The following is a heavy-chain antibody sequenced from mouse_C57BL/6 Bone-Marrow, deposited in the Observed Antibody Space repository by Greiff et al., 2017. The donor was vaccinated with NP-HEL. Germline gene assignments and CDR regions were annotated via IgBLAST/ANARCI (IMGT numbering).Heavy chain of an antibody. CDR1: GFTFSDYY. V-gene: IGHV5-16*01. Sequence: EVQLVESEGGLVQPGSSMKLSCTASGFTFSDYYMAWVRQVPEKGLEWVANINYDGSSTYYLDSLKSRFIISRDNAKNILYLQMSSLKSEDTATYYCAREGDPYYYAMDYWGQGTSVTVSS. CDR2: INYDGSST. CDR3: AREGDPYYYAMDY. D-gene: IGHD3-3*01. J-gene: IGHJ4*01.